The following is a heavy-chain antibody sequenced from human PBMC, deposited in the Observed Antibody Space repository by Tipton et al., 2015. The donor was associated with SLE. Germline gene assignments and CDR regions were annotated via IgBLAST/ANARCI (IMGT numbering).Heavy chain of an antibody. J-gene: IGHJ4*02. D-gene: IGHD5-18*01. CDR3: ARDSGYSSGLDY. Sequence: TLSLTCTVSGGSISSHYWSWIRQPPGKGLEWIGYIYYSGSTNYNPSLKSRVTISIDTSKNQFSLKLSSVTAADTAVYYCARDSGYSSGLDYWGQGTLVTVSS. CDR2: IYYSGST. V-gene: IGHV4-59*11. CDR1: GGSISSHY.